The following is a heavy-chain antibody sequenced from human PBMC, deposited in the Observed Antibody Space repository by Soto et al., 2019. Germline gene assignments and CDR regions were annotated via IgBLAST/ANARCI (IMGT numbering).Heavy chain of an antibody. D-gene: IGHD3-22*01. CDR1: GGSFSAYY. J-gene: IGHJ4*02. V-gene: IGHV4-34*01. Sequence: PSETLSLTCAVYGGSFSAYYWRWIRHPPGNGLEWIGEINQSGAASYNPSLKRRVTISVDTSKSQVSLKLTSVTAAYRSVYYCARGSVDTVDSSGFYEYWGPRSTVTV. CDR2: INQSGAA. CDR3: ARGSVDTVDSSGFYEY.